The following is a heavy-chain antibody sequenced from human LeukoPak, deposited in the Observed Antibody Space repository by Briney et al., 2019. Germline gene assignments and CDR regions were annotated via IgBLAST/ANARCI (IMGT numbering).Heavy chain of an antibody. CDR1: GYTFTSYA. CDR3: ARDSGSGNNDY. CDR2: ISAGNGNT. Sequence: ASVKVSCKASGYTFTSYATIWWGQPPDQGLKWMGWISAGNGNTKYSQNFQGRVTFISNTSATTAFMELSSLRSEDAAVYYCARDSGSGNNDYWGQGTLVTVSS. J-gene: IGHJ4*02. V-gene: IGHV1-3*01. D-gene: IGHD1-26*01.